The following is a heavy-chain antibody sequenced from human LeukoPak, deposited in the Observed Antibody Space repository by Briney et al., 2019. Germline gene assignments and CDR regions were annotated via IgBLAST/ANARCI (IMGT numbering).Heavy chain of an antibody. CDR2: IYYSGST. D-gene: IGHD6-19*01. V-gene: IGHV4-61*08. CDR3: ARRPGNIAVAPFDY. J-gene: IGHJ4*02. CDR1: GGSISSGGYY. Sequence: PSETLSLTCTVSGGSISSGGYYWSWIRQHPGKGLEWIGYIYYSGSTNYNPSLKSRVTISVDTSKNQFSLKLSSVTAADTAVYYCARRPGNIAVAPFDYWGQGTLVTVSS.